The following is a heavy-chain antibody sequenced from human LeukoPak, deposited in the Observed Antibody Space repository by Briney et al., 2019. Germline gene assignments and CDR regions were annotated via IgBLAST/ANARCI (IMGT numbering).Heavy chain of an antibody. J-gene: IGHJ4*02. Sequence: ASVKVSCKASGYTFTSYDINWVRQATGQGLEWMGWMNPNSGNTGYAQKFQGRVTMTRNTSISTAYMELSSPRSEDTAVYYCARGMPYGSGSSSSFDYWGQGTLVTVSS. CDR1: GYTFTSYD. V-gene: IGHV1-8*01. D-gene: IGHD3-10*01. CDR2: MNPNSGNT. CDR3: ARGMPYGSGSSSSFDY.